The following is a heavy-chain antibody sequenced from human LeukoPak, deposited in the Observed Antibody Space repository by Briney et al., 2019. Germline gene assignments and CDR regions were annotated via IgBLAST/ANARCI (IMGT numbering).Heavy chain of an antibody. CDR2: IYYSGST. V-gene: IGHV4-39*01. CDR1: GGSISSSSYY. CDR3: ARGGDIAAAGTSDTPFDY. J-gene: IGHJ4*02. Sequence: SETLSLTCTVSGGSISSSSYYWGWIRQPPGKGLEWIGSIYYSGSTYYNPSLKSRVTISVDTSKNQFSLKLSSVTAADTAVYYCARGGDIAAAGTSDTPFDYWGQGTLVTVSS. D-gene: IGHD6-13*01.